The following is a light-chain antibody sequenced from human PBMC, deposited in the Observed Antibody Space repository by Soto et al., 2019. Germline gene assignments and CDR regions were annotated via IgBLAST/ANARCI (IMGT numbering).Light chain of an antibody. CDR2: GAS. CDR3: QQYNNWPPIT. J-gene: IGKJ5*01. Sequence: ETVMTQSPPTLSVSPGESATLSCRASRSVSSKLAWYQQKPGQAPRLLIYGASTRATGIPARFSGSGSGTEFTLTISSLQSEDFAVYYCQQYNNWPPITCGQGTRLEI. V-gene: IGKV3-15*01. CDR1: RSVSSK.